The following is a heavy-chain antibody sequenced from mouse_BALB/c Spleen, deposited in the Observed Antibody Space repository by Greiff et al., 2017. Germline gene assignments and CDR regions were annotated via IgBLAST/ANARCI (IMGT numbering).Heavy chain of an antibody. CDR1: GYTFTSYW. V-gene: IGHV1S81*02. CDR3: ARYPVDYYLTDY. Sequence: QVQLQQSGAELVKPGASVKLSCKASGYTFTSYWMHWVKQRPGQGLEWIGEINPSNGRTNYNEKFKSKATLTVDKSSSTAYMQLSSLTSEDSAVYYCARYPVDYYLTDYWGQGTTLTVSS. CDR2: INPSNGRT. D-gene: IGHD1-1*01. J-gene: IGHJ2*01.